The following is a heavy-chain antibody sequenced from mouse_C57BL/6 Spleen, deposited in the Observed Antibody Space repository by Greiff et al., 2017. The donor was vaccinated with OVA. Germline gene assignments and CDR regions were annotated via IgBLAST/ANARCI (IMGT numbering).Heavy chain of an antibody. V-gene: IGHV1-52*01. CDR2: IDPSDSET. CDR3: ARGDYQWYFDV. D-gene: IGHD2-4*01. Sequence: VQLQQPGAELVRPGSSVKLSCKASGYTFTSYWMHWVKQRPIQGLEWIGNIDPSDSETHYNQKFKDKATLTVDKSSSTAYMQLSSLTSEDSAVYYCARGDYQWYFDVWGTGTTVTVSS. J-gene: IGHJ1*03. CDR1: GYTFTSYW.